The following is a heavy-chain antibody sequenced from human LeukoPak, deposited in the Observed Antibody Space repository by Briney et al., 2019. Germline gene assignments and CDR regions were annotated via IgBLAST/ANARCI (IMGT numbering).Heavy chain of an antibody. CDR2: INPNSGGT. CDR3: ARGEVDCTNGVCYDGYFDY. Sequence: ASVKVSCKASGYTFTDYYMHWVRQAPGQGLEWMGWINPNSGGTNYAQKFQGRVTMTRDTSISTAYMELSRLRSDDTAVYYCARGEVDCTNGVCYDGYFDYWGQGTLVTVSS. D-gene: IGHD2-8*01. CDR1: GYTFTDYY. J-gene: IGHJ4*02. V-gene: IGHV1-2*02.